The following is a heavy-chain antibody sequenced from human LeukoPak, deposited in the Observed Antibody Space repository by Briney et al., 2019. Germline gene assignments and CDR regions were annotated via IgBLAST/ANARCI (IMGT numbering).Heavy chain of an antibody. CDR1: GFTFSGFA. CDR2: ISRSGEST. J-gene: IGHJ4*02. D-gene: IGHD3-16*01. V-gene: IGHV3-23*01. CDR3: AKDYAVGSIDY. Sequence: GGSLRLSCAASGFTFSGFAMSWIRQAPGKGLEWVSSISRSGESTFYADSVRGQFTISRDNSKNTVSLQMESLRAEDTALYYCAKDYAVGSIDYWGQGTLVTVSS.